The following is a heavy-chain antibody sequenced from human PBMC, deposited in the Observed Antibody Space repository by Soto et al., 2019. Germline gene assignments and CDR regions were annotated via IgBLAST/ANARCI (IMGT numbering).Heavy chain of an antibody. Sequence: QVQLQESGPGLVKPSETLSLTCTVSGGSISSYYWSWIRQPPGKGLEWIGYIYYSGSTNYNPSLKSRVTISVDTSKNQFSLKLSSVTAADTAVYYCARRQRLAYYYYMDVWGKGTTVTVSS. CDR1: GGSISSYY. D-gene: IGHD6-25*01. J-gene: IGHJ6*03. V-gene: IGHV4-59*08. CDR3: ARRQRLAYYYYMDV. CDR2: IYYSGST.